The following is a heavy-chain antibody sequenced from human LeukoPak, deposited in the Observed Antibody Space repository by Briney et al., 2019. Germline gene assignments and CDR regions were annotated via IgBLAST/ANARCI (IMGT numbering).Heavy chain of an antibody. J-gene: IGHJ4*02. CDR2: INHSGST. V-gene: IGHV4-39*07. D-gene: IGHD3-9*01. CDR3: ARGVGRLVRNWLLFRGAPVYSDY. Sequence: PSETLSLTCTVSGGSISTTNYYWGWIRQPPGKGLEWIGEINHSGSTNYNPSLKSRVTISVDTSKNQFSLKLSSVTAADTAVYYCARGVGRLVRNWLLFRGAPVYSDYWGQGTLVTVSS. CDR1: GGSISTTNYY.